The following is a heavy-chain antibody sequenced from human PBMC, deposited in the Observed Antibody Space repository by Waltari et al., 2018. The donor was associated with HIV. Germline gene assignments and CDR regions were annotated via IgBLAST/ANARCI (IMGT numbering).Heavy chain of an antibody. D-gene: IGHD6-19*01. CDR1: GFSFTRYG. CDR2: IHTYTGNT. Sequence: QVRLVHSGAEVKKPGASVKVSCQASGFSFTRYGVTWVRQAPGQGLEWMGWIHTYTGNTDSAENFQGRVTMTRDTFTNTIYMELRTLKSDDSAIYFCVRDLSPMGKSGWYDSWGQGTVVTVSS. J-gene: IGHJ1*01. V-gene: IGHV1-18*04. CDR3: VRDLSPMGKSGWYDS.